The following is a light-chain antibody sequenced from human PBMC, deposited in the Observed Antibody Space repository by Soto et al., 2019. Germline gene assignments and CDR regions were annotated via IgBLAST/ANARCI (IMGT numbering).Light chain of an antibody. V-gene: IGKV1-17*01. CDR3: LQHSSYPFT. Sequence: DIQMTQSPSSLSASVGDRVTITCRASQDIRNDLGWFQQKPGKAPERLIYDASSLQSGGPSRFSGTGSGTEVTLTISSLQPEDFATYYCLQHSSYPFTVGPGTKVDIK. J-gene: IGKJ3*01. CDR1: QDIRND. CDR2: DAS.